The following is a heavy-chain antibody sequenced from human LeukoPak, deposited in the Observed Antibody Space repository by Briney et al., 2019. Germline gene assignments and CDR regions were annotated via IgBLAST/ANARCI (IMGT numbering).Heavy chain of an antibody. J-gene: IGHJ4*02. CDR1: GYTLTGYY. V-gene: IGHV1-2*02. CDR3: ARDGGCSGGSCYSGGYGY. D-gene: IGHD2-15*01. CDR2: INPNSGGT. Sequence: ASVKVSCKASGYTLTGYYMHWVRQAPGQGLEWMGWINPNSGGTNYAQKFQGRVTMTRDTSISTAYMELSRLRSDDTAVYYCARDGGCSGGSCYSGGYGYWGQGTLVTVSS.